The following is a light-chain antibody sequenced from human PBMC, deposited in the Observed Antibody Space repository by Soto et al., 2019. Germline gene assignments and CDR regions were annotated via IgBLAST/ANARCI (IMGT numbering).Light chain of an antibody. CDR2: EVS. CDR3: TSYTSSSTPV. CDR1: SSDVGGYNY. J-gene: IGLJ1*01. Sequence: QSALTQPASVSGSPGQAITISCTGTSSDVGGYNYVSWYQQHPGKAPKLMIYEVSNRPSGVSDRFSGSKSGNTASLTISGVQAEDEADYYCTSYTSSSTPVFGTGTKLTVL. V-gene: IGLV2-14*01.